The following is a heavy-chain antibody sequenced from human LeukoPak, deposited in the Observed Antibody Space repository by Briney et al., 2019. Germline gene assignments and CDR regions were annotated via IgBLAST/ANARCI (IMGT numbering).Heavy chain of an antibody. D-gene: IGHD3-10*01. CDR1: GFTFSSYA. CDR3: AKDQSYYNWFDP. CDR2: IDANGAST. J-gene: IGHJ5*02. V-gene: IGHV3-23*01. Sequence: SGGSLRLSCAASGFTFSSYAMTWVRQAPGKGLEWVSSIDANGASTFYADSVKGRFSISRDNAKNMLGLQMHSLTAEDTAVYYCAKDQSYYNWFDPWGQGTLVTVSS.